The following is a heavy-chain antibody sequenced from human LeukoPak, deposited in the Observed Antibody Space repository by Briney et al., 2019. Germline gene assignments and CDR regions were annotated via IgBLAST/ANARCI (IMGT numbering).Heavy chain of an antibody. CDR2: IYYGVST. Sequence: SETLSLTCTVSGGSISSSSYYWDWIRQPPGKGLEWIGSIYYGVSTYYNPSLKSQVTISVDTSKNQFSLKLISVTAADTAVYYCATRIWGGYCSGGSCCPLGYWGQGTLVTVSS. CDR3: ATRIWGGYCSGGSCCPLGY. J-gene: IGHJ4*02. CDR1: GGSISSSSYY. V-gene: IGHV4-39*01. D-gene: IGHD2-15*01.